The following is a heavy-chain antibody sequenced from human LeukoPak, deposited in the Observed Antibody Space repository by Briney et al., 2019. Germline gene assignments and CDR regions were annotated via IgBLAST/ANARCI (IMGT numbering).Heavy chain of an antibody. D-gene: IGHD2-2*01. CDR2: ISGSGGST. Sequence: GGSLRLSCAASGFTFSSYAMSWVRQAPGKGLEWVSAISGSGGSTYYADSVKGRFTISRDNSKNTLYLQMNSLRAGDTAVYYCAKDQYCSSTSCQFDSWGQGTLVTVSS. CDR1: GFTFSSYA. V-gene: IGHV3-23*01. J-gene: IGHJ4*02. CDR3: AKDQYCSSTSCQFDS.